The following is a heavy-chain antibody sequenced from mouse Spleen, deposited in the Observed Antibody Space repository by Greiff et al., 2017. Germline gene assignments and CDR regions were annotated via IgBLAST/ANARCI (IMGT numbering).Heavy chain of an antibody. J-gene: IGHJ3*01. V-gene: IGHV1-26*01. CDR1: GYTFTDYY. Sequence: VQLQQSGPELVKPGASVKISCKASGYTFTDYYMNWVKQSHGKSLEWIGDINPNNGGTSYNQKFKGKATLTVDKSSSTAYMELRSLTSEDSAVYYCARGSWGPWFAYWGQGTLVTVSA. CDR2: INPNNGGT. CDR3: ARGSWGPWFAY. D-gene: IGHD4-1*01.